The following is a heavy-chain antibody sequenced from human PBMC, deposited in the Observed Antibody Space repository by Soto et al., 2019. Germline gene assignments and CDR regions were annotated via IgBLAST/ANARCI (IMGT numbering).Heavy chain of an antibody. Sequence: GESLSRSCAASAFTFGEYTMHWVRQAPWNGLEWVSIISGSGGSTYYADSVKGRFTISRDNSKNTLYLQMNSLRAEDTAVYYCAKFHLGELSLSDFEYWGQGTLVTVSS. D-gene: IGHD3-16*02. CDR2: ISGSGGST. CDR3: AKFHLGELSLSDFEY. J-gene: IGHJ4*02. CDR1: AFTFGEYT. V-gene: IGHV3-23*01.